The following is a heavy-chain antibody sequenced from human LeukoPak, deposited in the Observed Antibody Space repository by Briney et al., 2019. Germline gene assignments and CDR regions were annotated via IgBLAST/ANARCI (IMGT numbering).Heavy chain of an antibody. J-gene: IGHJ4*02. CDR1: GFTFSGSA. V-gene: IGHV3-73*01. CDR2: IRSKANSYAT. Sequence: GGSLRLSCAASGFTFSGSAMHWVRQASGKGLEWAGRIRSKANSYATAYAASVKGRFTISRDDSKNTAYLQMNSLKTEDTAVYYCTRRVLEYDSRGYPFDYWGQGTLVTVSS. CDR3: TRRVLEYDSRGYPFDY. D-gene: IGHD3-22*01.